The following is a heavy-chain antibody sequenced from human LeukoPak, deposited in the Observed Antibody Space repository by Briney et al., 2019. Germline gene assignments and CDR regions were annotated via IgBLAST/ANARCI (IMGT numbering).Heavy chain of an antibody. CDR3: ARGHRVYSSSWYRDY. CDR1: GGSISSYY. J-gene: IGHJ4*02. D-gene: IGHD6-13*01. CDR2: IYYSGST. Sequence: SETLSLTCTVSGGSISSYYWSWIRQPPGKGLEWIGYIYYSGSTNYNPSLKSRVTISVDTSKNQFSLKLSSVTAADTAVYYCARGHRVYSSSWYRDYWGQGTLVTVSS. V-gene: IGHV4-59*12.